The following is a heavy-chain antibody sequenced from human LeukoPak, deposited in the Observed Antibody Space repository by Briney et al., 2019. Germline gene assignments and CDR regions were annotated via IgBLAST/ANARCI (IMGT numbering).Heavy chain of an antibody. CDR2: IYHSGST. V-gene: IGHV4-30-2*01. CDR1: GGSISSGGYS. J-gene: IGHJ6*02. Sequence: SETLSLTCAVSGGSISSGGYSWSWIRQPPGKGLEWVGYIYHSGSTYYNPSLKSRATISVDRSKNQFSLKLSSVTAADTAVYYCARDNVRVDGMDVWGQGTTVTVSS. CDR3: ARDNVRVDGMDV.